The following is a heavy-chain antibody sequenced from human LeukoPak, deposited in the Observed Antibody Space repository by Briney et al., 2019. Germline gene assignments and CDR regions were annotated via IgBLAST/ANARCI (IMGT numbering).Heavy chain of an antibody. D-gene: IGHD2-2*01. J-gene: IGHJ4*02. CDR2: IRYSGTT. CDR1: GGSISSTYDH. CDR3: ATGTIYCSSCSGDY. Sequence: PSETLSLTCTVSGGSISSTYDHWDWIRQSPGKGLEWLGSIRYSGTTYYNPSLKGRVTMFVDTSNNQFSLRLRSVTAADTAVYYCATGTIYCSSCSGDYWGQGTLVTVSS. V-gene: IGHV4-39*01.